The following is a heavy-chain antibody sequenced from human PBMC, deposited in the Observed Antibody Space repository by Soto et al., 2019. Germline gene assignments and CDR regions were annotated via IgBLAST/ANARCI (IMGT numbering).Heavy chain of an antibody. CDR1: GFTFSSYA. D-gene: IGHD6-6*01. V-gene: IGHV3-23*01. J-gene: IGHJ4*02. CDR2: ISGSGGST. Sequence: EVQLLESGGGLVQPGGSLRLSCAASGFTFSSYAMSWVRQAPGKGLEWVPAISGSGGSTYYADSVKGRFTISRDNSKNTLYLQMNSLRAEDTAVYYCAKDFGGISSSISYWGQGTLVTVSS. CDR3: AKDFGGISSSISY.